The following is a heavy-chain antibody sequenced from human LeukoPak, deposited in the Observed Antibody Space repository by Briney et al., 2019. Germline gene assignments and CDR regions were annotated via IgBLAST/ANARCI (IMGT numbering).Heavy chain of an antibody. CDR3: ARALHGGSYFLDY. J-gene: IGHJ4*02. CDR2: ISHSGST. CDR1: GGSFSGYF. D-gene: IGHD1-26*01. V-gene: IGHV4-34*01. Sequence: SETPSLTCAVYGGSFSGYFWSYIRQPPGKGLEWLGEISHSGSTNYSPSLKSRVTISVDTSKSQFSLKLSSVTAADTAVYYCARALHGGSYFLDYWGQGTLVTVSS.